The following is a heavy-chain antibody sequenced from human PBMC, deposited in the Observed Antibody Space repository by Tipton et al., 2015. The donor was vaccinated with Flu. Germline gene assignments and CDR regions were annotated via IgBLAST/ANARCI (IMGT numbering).Heavy chain of an antibody. CDR3: ARGSGSGTFVIFDF. CDR1: GGSLSSFY. CDR2: IYSSGTT. D-gene: IGHD3-10*01. Sequence: LRLSCTVSGGSLSSFYWSWIRQPAGKGLEWIGRIYSSGTTNFNASLKSRLTMSVDASKKQFSLTLSPVTAADTAVYYCARGSGSGTFVIFDFWGQGTVVTVSS. V-gene: IGHV4-4*07. J-gene: IGHJ4*02.